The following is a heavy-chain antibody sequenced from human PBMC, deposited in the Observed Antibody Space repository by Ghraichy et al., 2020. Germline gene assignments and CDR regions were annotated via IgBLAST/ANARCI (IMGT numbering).Heavy chain of an antibody. CDR2: ISSSGSTI. J-gene: IGHJ5*02. D-gene: IGHD6-6*01. CDR3: ARAHRGSSSQRGWFDP. Sequence: GGSLRLSCAASGFTFSDYYMSWIRQAPGKGLEWVSYISSSGSTIYYADSVKGRFTISRDNAKNSLYLQMNSLRAEDTAVYYCARAHRGSSSQRGWFDPWGQGTLVTVSS. V-gene: IGHV3-11*01. CDR1: GFTFSDYY.